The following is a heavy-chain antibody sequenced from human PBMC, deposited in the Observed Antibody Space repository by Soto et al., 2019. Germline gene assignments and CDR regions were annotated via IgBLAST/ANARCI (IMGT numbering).Heavy chain of an antibody. CDR2: ISSSSSYI. V-gene: IGHV3-21*01. J-gene: IGHJ4*02. CDR1: GFTFSSYI. D-gene: IGHD6-13*01. Sequence: GGPLRHSCGAAGFTFSSYIVNLVRQAPGKGLEWVSSISSSSSYIYYADSVKGRFTISRDNAKNSLYLQMNSLRAEDTAVYYCARADIAAAGPTYRYWGQGTLVTVSS. CDR3: ARADIAAAGPTYRY.